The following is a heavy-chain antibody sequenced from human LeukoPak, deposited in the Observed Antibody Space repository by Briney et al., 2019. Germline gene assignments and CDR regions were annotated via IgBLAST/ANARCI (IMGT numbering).Heavy chain of an antibody. CDR1: GGSISSYY. J-gene: IGHJ4*02. Sequence: SETLSLTCTVSGGSISSYYWSWIRQPPGKGLEWIGYIYYSGSTNYNPSLKSRVTISVDTSKNQFSLKLSSVTAADTAVYYCARVHGLLSGYGYFDYWGQGTLVTVSS. D-gene: IGHD3-3*01. CDR2: IYYSGST. V-gene: IGHV4-59*01. CDR3: ARVHGLLSGYGYFDY.